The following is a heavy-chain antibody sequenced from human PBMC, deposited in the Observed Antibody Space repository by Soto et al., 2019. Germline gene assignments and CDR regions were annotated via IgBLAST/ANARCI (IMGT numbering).Heavy chain of an antibody. CDR2: ISGGSDYI. J-gene: IGHJ6*04. CDR3: ARDDVLCDGGRCYGVPLDV. D-gene: IGHD2-15*01. Sequence: GGSLRLSCAASGFTFSTYSMHWVRQAPGKGLEWVSSISGGSDYIYYSDSMKGRFTISRDNAKDSLFLQMDSLRAEDTAVYYCARDDVLCDGGRCYGVPLDVWGKGTTVTVSS. V-gene: IGHV3-21*01. CDR1: GFTFSTYS.